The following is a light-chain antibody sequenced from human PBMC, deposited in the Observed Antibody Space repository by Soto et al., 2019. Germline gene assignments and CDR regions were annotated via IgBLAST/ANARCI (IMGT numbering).Light chain of an antibody. Sequence: QSVLTQPASVSGSPGQSITISCTGTSSDIGGYNYVSWYQQHPGKAPKLLISDVTNRPSGVSNRFSGSKSANTASLTISGLQAEDEAEYYCSSYTGSTTFVFGPGTKVTVL. V-gene: IGLV2-14*03. J-gene: IGLJ1*01. CDR3: SSYTGSTTFV. CDR1: SSDIGGYNY. CDR2: DVT.